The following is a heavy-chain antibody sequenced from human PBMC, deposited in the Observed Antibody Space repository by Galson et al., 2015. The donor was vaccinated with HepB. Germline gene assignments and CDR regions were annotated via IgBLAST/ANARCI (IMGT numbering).Heavy chain of an antibody. CDR1: GFTFGDYA. Sequence: SLRLSCAASGFTFGDYAMSWFRQAPGKGLEWVGFIRSKAYGGTTEYAASVKGRFTISRDDSKSIAYLQMNSLKTEDTAVYYCTRDVERIVVVFYYYYGMDVWGQGTTVTVSS. CDR3: TRDVERIVVVFYYYYGMDV. CDR2: IRSKAYGGTT. J-gene: IGHJ6*02. D-gene: IGHD3-22*01. V-gene: IGHV3-49*03.